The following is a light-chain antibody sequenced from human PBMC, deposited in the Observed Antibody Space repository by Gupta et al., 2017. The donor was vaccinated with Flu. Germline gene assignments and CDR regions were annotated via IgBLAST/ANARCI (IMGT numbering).Light chain of an antibody. CDR3: QQRSNWPRT. CDR1: QSVSSY. J-gene: IGKJ1*01. CDR2: DAS. V-gene: IGKV3-11*01. Sequence: PATLSWSPGERATLSCRASQSVSSYLAWYQQKPGQAPRLLIYDASNRATGIPARFSGSGSGTDFTLTISSLEPEDFAVYYCQQRSNWPRTFGQGTKVEIE.